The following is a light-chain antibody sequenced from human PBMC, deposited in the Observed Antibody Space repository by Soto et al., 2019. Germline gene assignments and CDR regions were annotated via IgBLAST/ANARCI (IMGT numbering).Light chain of an antibody. CDR2: GNS. CDR1: SSNIGAGYD. V-gene: IGLV1-40*01. CDR3: QSYDSSLSGVV. J-gene: IGLJ2*01. Sequence: VLTQPPSVSGAPGQRVTLSCTGSSSNIGAGYDVHWYQQIPGTAPKLLIYGNSNRPSGVPDRFSGSKSGTSASLAITGLQAEDEADYYCQSYDSSLSGVVFGGGTQLTVL.